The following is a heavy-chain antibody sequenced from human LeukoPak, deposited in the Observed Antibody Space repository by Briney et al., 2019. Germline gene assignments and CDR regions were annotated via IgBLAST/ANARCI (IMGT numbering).Heavy chain of an antibody. V-gene: IGHV1-69*13. CDR3: TRDEYKGSATFNY. J-gene: IGHJ4*02. D-gene: IGHD1-1*01. CDR1: GGTFRSAA. Sequence: PMASVKVSCKASGGTFRSAAMSWVRQAPGQELEGVGHIILMFGTTTYAQNFQGRVTISADESTTTVYMELTRLTSDDTAIYYCTRDEYKGSATFNYWGQGTQVIVSS. CDR2: IILMFGTT.